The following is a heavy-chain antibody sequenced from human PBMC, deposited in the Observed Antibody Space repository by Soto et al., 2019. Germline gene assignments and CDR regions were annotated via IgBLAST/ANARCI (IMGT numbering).Heavy chain of an antibody. J-gene: IGHJ5*02. V-gene: IGHV4-39*01. CDR1: GGSISDISYC. D-gene: IGHD2-15*01. CDR2: MFYSGAT. CDR3: ARHKSGSDWLDP. Sequence: QLQLQESGPGLVKPSETLSLTCTVSGGSISDISYCWGWIRQPPGKGLQWIGCMFYSGATYYNPSLKNRVTLSVDTSNNEFSLKLVSVTAPGTVVYYCARHKSGSDWLDPWGQGTLVTVSS.